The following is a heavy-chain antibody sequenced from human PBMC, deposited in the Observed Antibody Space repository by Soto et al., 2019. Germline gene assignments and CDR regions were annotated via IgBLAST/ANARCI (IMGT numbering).Heavy chain of an antibody. D-gene: IGHD3-16*02. CDR1: GVTFRNLW. J-gene: IGHJ3*01. Sequence: GGALRLSCAASGVTFRNLWMTWVRQAPGKGIKRVGRIISRVNGETRDYAAPVKGRFTILRDDSKISVYLQMTSLKSDDTGVYFFTTDRPLTGGGVIETWGQGTMVTV. CDR3: TTDRPLTGGGVIET. CDR2: IISRVNGETR. V-gene: IGHV3-15*01.